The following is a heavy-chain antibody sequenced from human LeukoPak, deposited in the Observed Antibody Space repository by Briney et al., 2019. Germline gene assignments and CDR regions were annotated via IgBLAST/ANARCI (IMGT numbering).Heavy chain of an antibody. V-gene: IGHV1-69*04. Sequence: ASVTVSCKAPGGTFTDYSISWVRQAPGQGLEWMGRIIPILDQSNYAQKFQGRVTFTADKSTTTASMELRSLTSDDTAVYYCARDHALWSNCFDYWGQGTLVTVSS. J-gene: IGHJ4*02. CDR2: IIPILDQS. D-gene: IGHD2/OR15-2a*01. CDR3: ARDHALWSNCFDY. CDR1: GGTFTDYS.